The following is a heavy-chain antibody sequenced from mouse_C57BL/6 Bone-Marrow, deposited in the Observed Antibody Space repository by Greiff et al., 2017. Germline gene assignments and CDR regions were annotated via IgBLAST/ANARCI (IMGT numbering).Heavy chain of an antibody. D-gene: IGHD1-1*01. J-gene: IGHJ1*03. Sequence: EVQLQQSVAELVRPGASVKLSCTASGFNIKNTYMHWVKQRPEQGLEWIGRIDPANGNTKYAPKFQGKATITADTSSNTAYLQLSSLTSEDTAIYYCAITTVVATSSYWYFDVWGTGTTVTVSS. V-gene: IGHV14-3*01. CDR2: IDPANGNT. CDR3: AITTVVATSSYWYFDV. CDR1: GFNIKNTY.